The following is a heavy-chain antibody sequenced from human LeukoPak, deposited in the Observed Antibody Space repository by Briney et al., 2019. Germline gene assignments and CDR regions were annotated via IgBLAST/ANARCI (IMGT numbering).Heavy chain of an antibody. V-gene: IGHV4-59*01. Sequence: SETLSLTCTVSGGSISSYYWSWIRQPPGKGLEWIGYFYYSGSTNYNPSLKSRVTISVDTSKNQFSLKLSSVTAADTAVYYCATSIAAAGLFDYWGQGTLVTVSS. CDR2: FYYSGST. CDR1: GGSISSYY. D-gene: IGHD6-13*01. CDR3: ATSIAAAGLFDY. J-gene: IGHJ4*02.